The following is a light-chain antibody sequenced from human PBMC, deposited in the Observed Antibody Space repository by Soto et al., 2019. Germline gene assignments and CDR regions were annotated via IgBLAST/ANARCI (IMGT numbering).Light chain of an antibody. CDR2: AAS. CDR1: QSITSY. V-gene: IGKV1-39*01. CDR3: QQSYTTPWT. Sequence: DIQMTQSPSSLSASVGDRVTITCRASQSITSYLNWYQQKPGKAPQLLIYAASSLQSGVPSRFSGSGSGTDFTLTISXLQPEDFATYFCQQSYTTPWTFGQGTKVEVK. J-gene: IGKJ1*01.